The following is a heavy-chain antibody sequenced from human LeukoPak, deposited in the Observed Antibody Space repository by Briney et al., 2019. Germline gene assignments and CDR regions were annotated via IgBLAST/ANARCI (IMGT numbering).Heavy chain of an antibody. J-gene: IGHJ6*03. Sequence: SVKVSCKASGGTFSSYAISWVRQAPGQGLEWMGGIIPIFGTANYAQKFQGRVTITADESTSTAYMELSSLRSEDTAVYCCASYCSSTSCRTRPGYYMDVWGKGTTVTVSS. CDR3: ASYCSSTSCRTRPGYYMDV. CDR2: IIPIFGTA. V-gene: IGHV1-69*13. CDR1: GGTFSSYA. D-gene: IGHD2-2*01.